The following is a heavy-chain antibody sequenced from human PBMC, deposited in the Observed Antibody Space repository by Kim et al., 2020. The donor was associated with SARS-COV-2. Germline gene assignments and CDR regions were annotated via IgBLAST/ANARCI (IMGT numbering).Heavy chain of an antibody. CDR2: IRSKANSYAT. Sequence: GGSLRLSCAGSGFTFSGSAMHWVRQASGKGLEWVGRIRSKANSYATAYAASVKCRFTSSRDDSKNTAYLQMNSPKTKATAVYYGFRLPSSGWYEGGMDVWRQGTTLTDS. J-gene: IGHJ6*01. V-gene: IGHV3-73*01. D-gene: IGHD6-19*01. CDR3: FRLPSSGWYEGGMDV. CDR1: GFTFSGSA.